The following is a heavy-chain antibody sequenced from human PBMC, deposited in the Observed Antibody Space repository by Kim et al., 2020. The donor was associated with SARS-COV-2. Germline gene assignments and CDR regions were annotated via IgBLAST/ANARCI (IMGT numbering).Heavy chain of an antibody. CDR1: GYNFTNYW. D-gene: IGHD6-19*01. CDR3: TRREAPRQWADY. V-gene: IGHV5-51*01. CDR2: ICPGDSDT. J-gene: IGHJ4*02. Sequence: GESLKISCKGSGYNFTNYWIGWVRQLPGKGLEWMGIICPGDSDTRYNPSFQGQVTFSADKYFSTAYLQWTNLKASDTAIYYCTRREAPRQWADYWGQGTPVTVSS.